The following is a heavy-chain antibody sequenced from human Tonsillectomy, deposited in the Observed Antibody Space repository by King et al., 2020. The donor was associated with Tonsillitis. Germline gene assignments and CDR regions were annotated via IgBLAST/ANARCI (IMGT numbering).Heavy chain of an antibody. V-gene: IGHV3-15*01. CDR3: TTDPDCSSTSCLGFFDY. D-gene: IGHD2-2*01. J-gene: IGHJ4*02. CDR1: GFIFSNAW. CDR2: IKSKTDGGTT. Sequence: VQLVESGGGLVKPGGSLRLSCAASGFIFSNAWMSWVRQAPGKGLEWVGRIKSKTDGGTTDYAAPVKGRFTNSRDDSKNTLYLQMNSLKTEDTAVYYCTTDPDCSSTSCLGFFDYWGQGTLVTVSS.